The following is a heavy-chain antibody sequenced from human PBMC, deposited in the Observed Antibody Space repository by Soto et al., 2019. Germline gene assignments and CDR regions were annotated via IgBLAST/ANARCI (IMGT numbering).Heavy chain of an antibody. CDR2: IIPILGIA. CDR1: GGTFSSYT. Sequence: QVQLVQSGAEVKKPGSSVKVSCKASGGTFSSYTISWVRQAPGQGLEWMGRIIPILGIANYAQKFQGRVTXXAXKXXSTAYMELSSLRSEDTAVYYCARAPAGYSGYDLDVWGQGTTVTVSS. J-gene: IGHJ6*02. V-gene: IGHV1-69*02. CDR3: ARAPAGYSGYDLDV. D-gene: IGHD5-12*01.